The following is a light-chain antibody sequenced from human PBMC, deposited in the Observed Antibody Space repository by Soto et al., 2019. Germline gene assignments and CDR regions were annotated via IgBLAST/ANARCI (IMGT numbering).Light chain of an antibody. CDR1: QSVSSN. V-gene: IGKV3-15*01. CDR3: QQYNGWPPRT. J-gene: IGKJ1*01. CDR2: DAF. Sequence: EIVMTQSPATLSVSPGERVTLSCRASQSVSSNLAWYQQRPGQAPRLLIYDAFTRATGVPARFSGSGSGTDFTLTISSLQSEDFAVYYCQQYNGWPPRTFGQGTKVDI.